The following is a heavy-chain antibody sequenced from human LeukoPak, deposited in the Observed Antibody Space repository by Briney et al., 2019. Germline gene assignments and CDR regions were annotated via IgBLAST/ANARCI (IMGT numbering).Heavy chain of an antibody. CDR1: GYTFTSYW. Sequence: PGESLKISCKGSGYTFTSYWIGWVRQMPGKGLEWMGIISPGDSDTRYSPSFQGQVTISADKSISTAYLQWSSLKASDTAVYYCARFFYYASSGYPDYWGQGTLVTVSS. CDR2: ISPGDSDT. V-gene: IGHV5-51*01. D-gene: IGHD3-22*01. CDR3: ARFFYYASSGYPDY. J-gene: IGHJ4*02.